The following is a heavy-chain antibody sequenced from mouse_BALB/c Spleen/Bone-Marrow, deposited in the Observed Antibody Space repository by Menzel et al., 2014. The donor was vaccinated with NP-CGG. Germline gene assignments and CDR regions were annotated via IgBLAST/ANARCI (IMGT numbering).Heavy chain of an antibody. V-gene: IGHV1S81*02. CDR3: ARWYEGY. J-gene: IGHJ2*01. CDR2: INPSNGRT. D-gene: IGHD2-14*01. CDR1: GCTFTSYW. Sequence: QVQLKDSGAELVKPGASVKLSCKASGCTFTSYWMHWVKQRPGQGLEWIGEINPSNGRTNYNEKFKSKATLTVDKSSSTAYMQLSSLTSEDSAVYYCARWYEGYWGQGTTLTVSS.